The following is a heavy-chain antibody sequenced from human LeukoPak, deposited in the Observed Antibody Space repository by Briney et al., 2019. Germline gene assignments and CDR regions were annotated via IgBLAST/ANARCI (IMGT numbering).Heavy chain of an antibody. CDR1: GYTFSSYD. CDR3: AGGDSTAMAIDY. CDR2: MNPNSGNT. D-gene: IGHD5-18*01. J-gene: IGHJ4*02. V-gene: IGHV1-8*01. Sequence: ASVKVSCKASGYTFSSYDMNWVRQATGQGLEWMGWMNPNSGNTGYAQKFQGRVTMTRNTSIRTAYMELSSLRSEDTAMYYCAGGDSTAMAIDYWGQGTPVTVSS.